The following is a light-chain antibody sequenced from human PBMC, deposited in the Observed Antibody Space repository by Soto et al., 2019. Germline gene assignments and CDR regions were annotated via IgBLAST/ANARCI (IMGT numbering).Light chain of an antibody. J-gene: IGKJ5*01. CDR1: QTVSITY. V-gene: IGKV3-20*01. CDR3: QQYNNWPPIT. CDR2: GAS. Sequence: VLTHSQGTLALSPGEGAALSGSASQTVSITYLTWYQQKPGQAPRLLIFGASKRATGIPDRFSGSGSGRDFTLTISGLEPEDFAVYYCQQYNNWPPITFGQGTRLEI.